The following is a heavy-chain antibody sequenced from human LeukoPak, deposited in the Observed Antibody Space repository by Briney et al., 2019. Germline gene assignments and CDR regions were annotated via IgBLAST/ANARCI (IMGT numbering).Heavy chain of an antibody. D-gene: IGHD7-27*01. CDR1: GFTFSSSW. V-gene: IGHV3-7*01. CDR3: ARYGRNWDLDS. CDR2: IKQDGSER. J-gene: IGHJ4*02. Sequence: GGSLRLSCEVSGFTFSSSWMSWVRQAPGKGLEWVAHIKQDGSERYYVDSVKGRYTISRDNAQNSLYLQMSNLRVEDTAVYYCARYGRNWDLDSWGQGTLVTVSS.